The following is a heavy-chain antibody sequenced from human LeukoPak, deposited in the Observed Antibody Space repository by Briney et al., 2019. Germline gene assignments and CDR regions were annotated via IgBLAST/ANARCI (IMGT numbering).Heavy chain of an antibody. Sequence: GGSLRLSCAASGFTFSSHAMSWVRQAPGKGLEWLSAISGSGGSTYYADSVKGRFTISRDNSKKTLYLQMNSMGVEDSAVYYCAKDRANEGGMDVWDEGTTVTVSS. CDR1: GFTFSSHA. D-gene: IGHD2-8*01. CDR3: AKDRANEGGMDV. V-gene: IGHV3-23*01. J-gene: IGHJ6*04. CDR2: ISGSGGST.